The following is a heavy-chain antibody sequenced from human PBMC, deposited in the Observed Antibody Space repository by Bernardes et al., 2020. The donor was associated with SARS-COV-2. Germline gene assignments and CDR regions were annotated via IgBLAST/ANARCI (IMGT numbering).Heavy chain of an antibody. D-gene: IGHD3-3*01. CDR3: ARGATIFGVVIRPFDY. CDR1: GGSISSYY. CDR2: IDYSGST. Sequence: SDTLSLTCTVSGGSISSYYWSWIRQPPGKGLEWIGYIDYSGSTNYNPSLKSRVTISVDTSKNQFSLKLSSVTAADTAVYYCARGATIFGVVIRPFDYWGQGTLVTVSS. J-gene: IGHJ4*02. V-gene: IGHV4-59*01.